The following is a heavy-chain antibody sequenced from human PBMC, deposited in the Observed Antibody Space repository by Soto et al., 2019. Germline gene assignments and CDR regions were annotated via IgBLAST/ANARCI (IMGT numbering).Heavy chain of an antibody. D-gene: IGHD3-10*01. J-gene: IGHJ6*02. CDR2: IYYSGST. CDR3: ARARMVRGIIYYYGMDV. V-gene: IGHV4-31*03. Sequence: SETLSLTCTVSGGSISSDGNYWSWIRQHPGKGLEWIGYIYYSGSTYYNPSLKSRVTISVDTSKNQFSLKLNSVTAADTAVYYCARARMVRGIIYYYGMDVWGQGTTVTVAS. CDR1: GGSISSDGNY.